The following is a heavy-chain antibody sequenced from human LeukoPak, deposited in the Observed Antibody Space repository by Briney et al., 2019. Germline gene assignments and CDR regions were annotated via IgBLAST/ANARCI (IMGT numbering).Heavy chain of an antibody. Sequence: GGSLRLSCAASGFTFSSYAMSWVRQAPRKGVEWVSAISGTGGSTYKADPVKGRFTISRDNSKNTLYLQMNSLRAEDTAVYYCAKDQTRETYYDFWSGPLRGAFDIWGQGTMVTVSS. J-gene: IGHJ3*02. D-gene: IGHD3-3*01. CDR2: ISGTGGST. V-gene: IGHV3-23*01. CDR3: AKDQTRETYYDFWSGPLRGAFDI. CDR1: GFTFSSYA.